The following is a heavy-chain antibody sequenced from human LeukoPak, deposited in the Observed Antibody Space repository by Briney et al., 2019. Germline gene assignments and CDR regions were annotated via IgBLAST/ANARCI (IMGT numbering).Heavy chain of an antibody. J-gene: IGHJ4*02. CDR1: GFTFSSYG. V-gene: IGHV3-33*01. D-gene: IGHD5-12*01. Sequence: GGSLRLSCAASGFTFSSYGMHWVRQAPGKGLEWVALIWYDGSSKYYRDSVKGRFTISRDNSKNTLYLQMNSLRDEATAVYYCAREMGLNIVATFGYWGQGTLVTISS. CDR3: AREMGLNIVATFGY. CDR2: IWYDGSSK.